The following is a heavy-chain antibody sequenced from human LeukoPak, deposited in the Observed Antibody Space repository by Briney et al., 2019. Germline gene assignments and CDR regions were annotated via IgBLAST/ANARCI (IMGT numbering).Heavy chain of an antibody. Sequence: GRSLRLSRAASGFTFSSYWMHWVRQAPGKGLVWVSRIKSDGSTNYADSVKGRFTISRDNAKNTVSLQMNSLRAEDTGVYYCARAPSEIGGYYPEYFRHWGQGTLVTVSS. J-gene: IGHJ1*01. CDR3: ARAPSEIGGYYPEYFRH. CDR1: GFTFSSYW. D-gene: IGHD3-22*01. CDR2: IKSDGST. V-gene: IGHV3-74*01.